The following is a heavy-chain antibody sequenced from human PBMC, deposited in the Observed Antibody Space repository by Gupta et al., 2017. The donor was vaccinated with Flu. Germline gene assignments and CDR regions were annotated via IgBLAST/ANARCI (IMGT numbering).Heavy chain of an antibody. Sequence: QVQLVQSGAEVKKPGASMKISCQASGFTFSNYFVHWVRQAPGQGLEWLGIINPPYGSTSYAQKFEDRVTMTSDTSTNTVYLEVRGLRSEDTATVDCVRDERMTTFGDDPNDAVDRGGQGTMVTVSS. D-gene: IGHD3-3*01. CDR2: INPPYGST. CDR3: VRDERMTTFGDDPNDAVDR. CDR1: GFTFSNYF. V-gene: IGHV1-46*01. J-gene: IGHJ3*02.